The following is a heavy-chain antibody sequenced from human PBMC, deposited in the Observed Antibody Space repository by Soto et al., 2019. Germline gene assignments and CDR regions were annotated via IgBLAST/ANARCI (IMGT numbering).Heavy chain of an antibody. J-gene: IGHJ3*02. CDR2: FDPEDGET. Sequence: ASVKVSCKVSGYTLTELSMHWVRQAPGKGLEWMGGFDPEDGETIYAQKFQGRVTMTEDTSTDTAYMELSSLRSEDTAVYYCAIAHKLGYYYDTDAFDIWGQGTMVTVSS. CDR1: GYTLTELS. CDR3: AIAHKLGYYYDTDAFDI. D-gene: IGHD3-22*01. V-gene: IGHV1-24*01.